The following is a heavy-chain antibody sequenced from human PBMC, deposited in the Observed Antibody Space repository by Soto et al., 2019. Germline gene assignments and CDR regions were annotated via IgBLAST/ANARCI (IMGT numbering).Heavy chain of an antibody. J-gene: IGHJ6*02. Sequence: QVQLVESGGGVVQPGGSLRLSCTTSGFPFNTYGMHWVRQAPGKGLEWVAISWYDGSNKYFADSVEGRFTISRDNSKNTLYLQMNSLRAEDTALYYCARSDCTGAYCYSWPFNYGVDVWGQGTTVTVSS. CDR2: SWYDGSNK. D-gene: IGHD2-15*01. CDR1: GFPFNTYG. CDR3: ARSDCTGAYCYSWPFNYGVDV. V-gene: IGHV3-33*08.